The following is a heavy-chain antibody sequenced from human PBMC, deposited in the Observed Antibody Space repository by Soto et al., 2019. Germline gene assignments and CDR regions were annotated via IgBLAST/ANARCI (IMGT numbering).Heavy chain of an antibody. Sequence: EEQVVESGGGLVQPGGSLRLSCAASGFIFTGHWMHGVRQGPGKGLDWVSGINNDGGATFYAGSVKGRFTISRDNSNNMVYLQMNSLGAEDSAVYYCGTVFELWCHGTLVTVSS. CDR1: GFIFTGHW. D-gene: IGHD4-4*01. J-gene: IGHJ5*02. CDR2: INNDGGAT. V-gene: IGHV3-74*01. CDR3: GTVFEL.